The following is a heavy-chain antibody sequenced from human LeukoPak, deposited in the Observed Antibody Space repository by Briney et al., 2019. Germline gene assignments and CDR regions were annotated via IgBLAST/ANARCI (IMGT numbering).Heavy chain of an antibody. J-gene: IGHJ3*02. CDR3: ARVGGEWELHAFDI. V-gene: IGHV6-1*01. D-gene: IGHD1-26*01. CDR1: GDSVSSNSAA. CDR2: THYRSKWYN. Sequence: SQTLSLTCAISGDSVSSNSAAWNWIRQSPSRGLEWLGRTHYRSKWYNDYAVSVKSRITINPDTSKNQFSLQLNSVTPEDTAVYYCARVGGEWELHAFDIWGQGTMVTVSS.